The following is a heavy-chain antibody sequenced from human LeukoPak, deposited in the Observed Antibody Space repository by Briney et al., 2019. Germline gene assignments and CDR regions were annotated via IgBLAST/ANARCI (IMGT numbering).Heavy chain of an antibody. V-gene: IGHV3-30*18. CDR3: AKDRGELPHWFDP. CDR2: ISYDGSNK. J-gene: IGHJ5*02. CDR1: GFTFSSYG. Sequence: GWSLRLSCAASGFTFSSYGMHWVRQAPGKGLEWVAVISYDGSNKYYADSVKGRFTISRDNSKNTLYLQMNSLRAEDTAVYYCAKDRGELPHWFDPWGQGTLVTVSS. D-gene: IGHD1-26*01.